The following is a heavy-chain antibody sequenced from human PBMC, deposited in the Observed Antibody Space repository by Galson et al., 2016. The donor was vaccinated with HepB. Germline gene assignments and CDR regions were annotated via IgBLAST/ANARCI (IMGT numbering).Heavy chain of an antibody. CDR2: INPGDSDT. CDR1: PHNFATSW. D-gene: IGHD3-22*01. J-gene: IGHJ3*02. CDR3: ARVVPPLGDCSGYNGYGNAFAT. V-gene: IGHV5-51*01. Sequence: QSGAEVKKPGESLRISCQGSPHNFATSWVGWVRQLPGKGLEWMGVINPGDSDTRYSPSFRGQVTLLVDKSISTAYLQWTSLKVSDTATYFRARVVPPLGDCSGYNGYGNAFATWGQGTTVVVSS.